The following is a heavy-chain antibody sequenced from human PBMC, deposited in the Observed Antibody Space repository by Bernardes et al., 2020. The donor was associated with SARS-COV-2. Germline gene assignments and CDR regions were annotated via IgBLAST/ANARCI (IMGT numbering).Heavy chain of an antibody. D-gene: IGHD1-26*01. Sequence: GGSLRLSCAASGFTFSDFWMHWVLQTPGKGLVWVSRISGAGSRTDYADSVNGRFTVSRDHAKNTLYLQMNSLRVEDTAVYYCTRAPGGSYYAFWGHGSLVTVSS. J-gene: IGHJ4*01. CDR3: TRAPGGSYYAF. CDR2: ISGAGSRT. CDR1: GFTFSDFW. V-gene: IGHV3-74*01.